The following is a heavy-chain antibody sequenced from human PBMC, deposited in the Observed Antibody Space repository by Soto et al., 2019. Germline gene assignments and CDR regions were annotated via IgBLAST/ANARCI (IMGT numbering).Heavy chain of an antibody. CDR2: IYWDDDK. Sequence: QITLNESGPTVVRPTEPLTLTCRFSGFSLTTSGVGVGWIRQSPGKAPEWLALIYWDDDKRYSASLKSRLTSTKDTSKHQVVLTVSDMDPTDTATYYCAHRVLRTVFGVVTTTAIYFDFWGQGTPVAVSS. D-gene: IGHD3-3*01. CDR3: AHRVLRTVFGVVTTTAIYFDF. V-gene: IGHV2-5*02. J-gene: IGHJ4*02. CDR1: GFSLTTSGVG.